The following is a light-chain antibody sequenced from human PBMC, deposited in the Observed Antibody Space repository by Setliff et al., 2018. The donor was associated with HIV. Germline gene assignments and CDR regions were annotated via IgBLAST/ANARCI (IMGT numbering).Light chain of an antibody. J-gene: IGLJ1*01. V-gene: IGLV2-14*01. CDR3: SSYAISNTLP. CDR1: SSYVGCYNY. Sequence: QSVLTQPASVSGSPGQSITISCTGTSSYVGCYNYVSWYQQHPGKAPKLIIYEVRNRPSGVSNRFSGSKSGNTASLTISGLQAEDEADYYCSSYAISNTLPFGTGTKGTVL. CDR2: EVR.